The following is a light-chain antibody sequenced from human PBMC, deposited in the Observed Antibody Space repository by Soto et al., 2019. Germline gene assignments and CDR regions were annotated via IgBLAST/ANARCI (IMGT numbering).Light chain of an antibody. CDR1: GSSIGTNT. CDR2: GDN. J-gene: IGLJ2*01. Sequence: QSVLTQPPSASGTPGQRVTISCSGSGSSIGTNTVNWYRQLPGTAPKLLIYGDNQRPSGVTDRFSGSKSGTSASLAISGLQSEDEAEYYCAAWDGSLNNVPFGGVTKLTVI. CDR3: AAWDGSLNNVP. V-gene: IGLV1-44*01.